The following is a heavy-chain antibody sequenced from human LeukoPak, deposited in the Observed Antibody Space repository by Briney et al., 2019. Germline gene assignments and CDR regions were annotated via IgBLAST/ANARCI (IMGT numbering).Heavy chain of an antibody. V-gene: IGHV5-51*01. CDR3: AGSRLKSSGFSRRLSSGEPGAFDI. Sequence: GESLQISCKGSGYSFTSYWIGWVRQMPGKGLEWMGIIYPGDSDTRYSPSFQGQVTISADKSISTAYLQWSSLKASDTAMYYCAGSRLKSSGFSRRLSSGEPGAFDIWGQGTMVTVSS. D-gene: IGHD6-19*01. CDR2: IYPGDSDT. CDR1: GYSFTSYW. J-gene: IGHJ3*02.